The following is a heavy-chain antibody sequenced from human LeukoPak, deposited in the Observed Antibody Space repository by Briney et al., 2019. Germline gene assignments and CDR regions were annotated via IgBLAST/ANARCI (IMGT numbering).Heavy chain of an antibody. D-gene: IGHD3-22*01. V-gene: IGHV3-23*01. CDR3: AKGSSGYFVDL. Sequence: GGSLSLSCAASGFIFNNYGLIWVRKAPGKGLEWVSAISNDGGGTNYADFVKGRFTISRDNSKNTLFLQMNSLRAEGTALYYCAKGSSGYFVDLWGQGTLVTVSS. J-gene: IGHJ5*02. CDR1: GFIFNNYG. CDR2: ISNDGGGT.